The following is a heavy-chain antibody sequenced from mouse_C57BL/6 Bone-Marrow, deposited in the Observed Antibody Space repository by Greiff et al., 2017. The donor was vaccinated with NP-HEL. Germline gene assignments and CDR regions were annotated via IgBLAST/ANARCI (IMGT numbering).Heavy chain of an antibody. D-gene: IGHD1-1*01. Sequence: VQLKESGAELVRPGASVKLSCTASGFNIKDDYMHWVKQRPEQGLEWIGWIDPENGDSEYASKFQGKATITADTSSNTAYLQLSSLTSEDTAVYYCTSCYSLDYWGQGTPLTVSS. CDR2: IDPENGDS. V-gene: IGHV14-4*01. CDR1: GFNIKDDY. CDR3: TSCYSLDY. J-gene: IGHJ2*01.